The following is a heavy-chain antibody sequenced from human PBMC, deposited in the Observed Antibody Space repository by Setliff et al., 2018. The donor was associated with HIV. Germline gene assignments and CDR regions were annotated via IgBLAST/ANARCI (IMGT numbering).Heavy chain of an antibody. CDR1: GFSFDNHG. Sequence: GGSLRLSCEASGFSFDNHGMTWVRQGPGKGLEWVSLINWKGGDPAYADSVKGRFTISRDNAKNSVYLQMNSLRAEDTAFYYCARVRDSTGYTASDVWGQGTTVTVSS. V-gene: IGHV3-20*04. D-gene: IGHD3-22*01. J-gene: IGHJ6*02. CDR2: INWKGGDP. CDR3: ARVRDSTGYTASDV.